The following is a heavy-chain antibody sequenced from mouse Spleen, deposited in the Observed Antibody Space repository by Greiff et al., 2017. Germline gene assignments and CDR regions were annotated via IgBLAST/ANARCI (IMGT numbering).Heavy chain of an antibody. D-gene: IGHD1-1*01. CDR2: IDPSDSYT. V-gene: IGHV1-59*01. Sequence: QVQLQQPGAELVRPGTSVKLSCKASGYTFTSYWMHWVKQRPGQGLEWIGVIDPSDSYTNYNQKFKGKATLTVDTSSSTAYMQLSSLTSEDSAVYYCARGRVVATDYAMDYWGQGTSVTVSS. CDR1: GYTFTSYW. J-gene: IGHJ4*01. CDR3: ARGRVVATDYAMDY.